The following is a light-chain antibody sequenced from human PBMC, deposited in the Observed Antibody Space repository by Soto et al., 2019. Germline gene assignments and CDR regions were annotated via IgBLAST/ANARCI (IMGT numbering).Light chain of an antibody. J-gene: IGKJ1*01. V-gene: IGKV1-5*01. CDR3: QQYSNYWT. Sequence: DIQMTQSPSTLSASVGDRVTITCRASQSISSWLAWYQQKPGKAPKLLIYDASSLESGVPSRFSGSGSGTEFTLTISSLQPDDFATYYCQQYSNYWTFGQGTKAEIK. CDR1: QSISSW. CDR2: DAS.